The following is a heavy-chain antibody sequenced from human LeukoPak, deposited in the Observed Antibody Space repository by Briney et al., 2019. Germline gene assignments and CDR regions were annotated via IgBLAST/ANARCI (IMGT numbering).Heavy chain of an antibody. CDR1: GGSISSGSYY. J-gene: IGHJ4*02. Sequence: SQTLSLTCTVSGGSISSGSYYWSWIRQPAGKGLEWIGRIYTSGSTNYNPSLKSRVTISVDTSKNQFSLKLSSVTAADTAVYYCALGSGWYKNYFDYWGQGTLVTVSS. D-gene: IGHD6-19*01. V-gene: IGHV4-61*02. CDR2: IYTSGST. CDR3: ALGSGWYKNYFDY.